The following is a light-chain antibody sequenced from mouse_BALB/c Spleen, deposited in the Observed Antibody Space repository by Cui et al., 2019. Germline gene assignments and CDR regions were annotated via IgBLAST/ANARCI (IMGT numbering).Light chain of an antibody. J-gene: IGKJ1*01. V-gene: IGKV4-55*01. Sequence: QIVLPRSPAIMSASPGEKVTMTCSASSSVSYMYWYQQKPGSSPRLLIYDTSNLASGVPVRFSGSGSGTSYSLTISRMEAEDAATYYCQQWSSYPRTFGGGTKLEIK. CDR2: DTS. CDR1: SSVSY. CDR3: QQWSSYPRT.